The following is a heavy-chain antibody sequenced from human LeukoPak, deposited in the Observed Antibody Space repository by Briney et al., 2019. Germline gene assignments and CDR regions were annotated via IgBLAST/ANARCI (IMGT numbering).Heavy chain of an antibody. CDR2: IYFSGDT. V-gene: IGHV4-39*01. CDR1: GGSIISSDYY. Sequence: PSETLSLTCTVSGGSIISSDYYWVWIRQPPGKGPDWIATIYFSGDTYYNPSLKSRVIISVDTTKNQFSLKLTSVTAADTAMFYCARLGPMSAGHFDSWGQGTLVTVSS. CDR3: ARLGPMSAGHFDS. J-gene: IGHJ4*02. D-gene: IGHD3/OR15-3a*01.